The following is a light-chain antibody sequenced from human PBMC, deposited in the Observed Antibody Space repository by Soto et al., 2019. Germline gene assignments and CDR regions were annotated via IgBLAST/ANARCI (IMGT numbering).Light chain of an antibody. CDR2: GAS. V-gene: IGKV3-20*01. CDR1: QSVSNSY. Sequence: EIVLTQSPGTLSLSPGERATLSCRASQSVSNSYLAWYQQNPGQAPRLLIYGASSRATGIPDRFSGSGSGTDFTLTISRLEPEDFAVYYCQQYGSSPYTFGQGTKLEIK. J-gene: IGKJ2*01. CDR3: QQYGSSPYT.